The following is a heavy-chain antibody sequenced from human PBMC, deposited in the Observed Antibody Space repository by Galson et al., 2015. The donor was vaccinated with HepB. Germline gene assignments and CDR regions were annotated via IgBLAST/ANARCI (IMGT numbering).Heavy chain of an antibody. Sequence: SVKVSCKASGYIFTGHYLHWVRQAPGQGLEWMGWINPNSGVTHYAQNLQGRVTMTRDTSINTAYMELSRLRSDDTAVYYCAKEGSGYSYGSFDSWGQGTLVTVSS. CDR3: AKEGSGYSYGSFDS. D-gene: IGHD5-18*01. V-gene: IGHV1-2*02. CDR2: INPNSGVT. CDR1: GYIFTGHY. J-gene: IGHJ4*02.